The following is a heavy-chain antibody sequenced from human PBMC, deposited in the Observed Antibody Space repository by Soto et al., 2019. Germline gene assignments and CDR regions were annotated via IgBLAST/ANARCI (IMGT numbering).Heavy chain of an antibody. D-gene: IGHD6-19*01. J-gene: IGHJ4*02. CDR1: GGTFSSYA. Sequence: QVQLVQSGAEVKKPGSSVKVSCKASGGTFSSYAISWVRQAPGQGLEWMGGIIPIFGTANYAQKFQGRVTITADESTSTAYMELSSLRSEDTAVYYCARGSGWYPWGTGTTLTSFDYWGQGTLVTVSS. V-gene: IGHV1-69*01. CDR2: IIPIFGTA. CDR3: ARGSGWYPWGTGTTLTSFDY.